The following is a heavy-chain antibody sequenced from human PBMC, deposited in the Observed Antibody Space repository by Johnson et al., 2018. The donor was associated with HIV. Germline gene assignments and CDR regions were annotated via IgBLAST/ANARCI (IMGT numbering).Heavy chain of an antibody. D-gene: IGHD2-21*01. V-gene: IGHV3-30*04. Sequence: QMLLVESGGGVVQPGRSMRLSCAASGFTFSSYAMHWVRQAPGKGLEWVGRIKSKTDGGTKADAAPGQGRFTISSDTSKNTPYLQMNSLRAEDTAVYYCAKEKPAYSYGVFDLWGQGTMVTVSS. CDR3: AKEKPAYSYGVFDL. CDR2: KSKTDGGTK. CDR1: GFTFSSYA. J-gene: IGHJ3*01.